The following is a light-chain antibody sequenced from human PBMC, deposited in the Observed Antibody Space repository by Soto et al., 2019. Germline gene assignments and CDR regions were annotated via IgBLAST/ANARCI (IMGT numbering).Light chain of an antibody. CDR2: DAS. V-gene: IGKV1-5*01. J-gene: IGKJ2*01. CDR1: QSVTNW. CDR3: QQYTSDPYT. Sequence: DIQMTQSPSTLSASVGDRVTITCRASQSVTNWLAWYQQKPGKAPNLLIYDASSLQSGIPSRFSGSGSGTEFTLTISSLQPDDFATYYCQQYTSDPYTFGQGTKVEIK.